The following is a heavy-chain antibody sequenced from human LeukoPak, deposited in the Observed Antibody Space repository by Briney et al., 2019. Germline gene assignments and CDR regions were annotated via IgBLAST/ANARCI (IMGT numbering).Heavy chain of an antibody. CDR2: ISKSGGT. J-gene: IGHJ4*02. D-gene: IGHD3-16*01. CDR1: GFTFSSYA. V-gene: IGHV3-23*01. Sequence: GGSLRLSCAASGFTFSSYAMNWVRQAPGKGLEWVSVISKSGGTDYADSVKGRSTISRDNSKNTLYLQMNSLRAGDTAVYYCAREQPGGFDYWGQGTLVTVSS. CDR3: AREQPGGFDY.